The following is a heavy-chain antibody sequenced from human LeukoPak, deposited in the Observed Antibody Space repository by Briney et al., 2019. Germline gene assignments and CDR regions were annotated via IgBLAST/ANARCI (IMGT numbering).Heavy chain of an antibody. D-gene: IGHD5-12*01. J-gene: IGHJ4*02. Sequence: PGGSLRLSCAASGFTFSSYGMHWVRQAPGKGLEWVAVISYDGSNKYYADSVKGRFTISGDNSKNTLYLQMNSLRAEDTAVYYCAKEGHSGYDYWRYYFDYWGQGTLVTVSS. CDR3: AKEGHSGYDYWRYYFDY. CDR2: ISYDGSNK. V-gene: IGHV3-30*18. CDR1: GFTFSSYG.